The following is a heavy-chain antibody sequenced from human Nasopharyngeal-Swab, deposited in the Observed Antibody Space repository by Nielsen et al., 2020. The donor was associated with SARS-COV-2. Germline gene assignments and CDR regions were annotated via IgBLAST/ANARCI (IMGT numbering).Heavy chain of an antibody. CDR2: INPSGGSI. J-gene: IGHJ3*02. V-gene: IGHV1-46*01. CDR1: GYTFTSYY. CDR3: ARDRRITIFGVVIKPGDAFDI. Sequence: ASVKVSCKASGYTFTSYYMHWVRQAPGQGLEWMGIINPSGGSISYAQKFQGRVTMTRDTSTSTVYMELSSLRSEDTAVYYCARDRRITIFGVVIKPGDAFDIWGQGTMVTVSS. D-gene: IGHD3-3*01.